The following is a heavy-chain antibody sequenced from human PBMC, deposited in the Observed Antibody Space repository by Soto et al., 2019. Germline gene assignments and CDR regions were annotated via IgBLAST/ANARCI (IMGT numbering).Heavy chain of an antibody. D-gene: IGHD4-17*01. CDR1: GFTFSSYA. CDR3: AKDTNYGDYGSSAFDI. CDR2: ISGSGGST. V-gene: IGHV3-23*01. Sequence: GGSLRLSCAASGFTFSSYAMSWVRQAPGKGLEWVSAISGSGGSTYYADSVKGRFTISRDNSKNTLYLQMNSLRAEDTAVYYCAKDTNYGDYGSSAFDIWGQGTMVTVSS. J-gene: IGHJ3*02.